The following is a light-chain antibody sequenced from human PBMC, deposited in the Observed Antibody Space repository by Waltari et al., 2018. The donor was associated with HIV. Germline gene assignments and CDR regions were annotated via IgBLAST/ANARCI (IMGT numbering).Light chain of an antibody. J-gene: IGKJ5*01. CDR1: QSVSSY. V-gene: IGKV3-11*01. CDR3: QQRGNWPIT. Sequence: EIVLTQSPVTLSLSPGERATLSCRASQSVSSYLAWYQHQPGQAPRLLIYGASSRATGIPARFSGSGSGTDFTLTISSLEPGDFGVYYCQQRGNWPITFGQGTRLEIK. CDR2: GAS.